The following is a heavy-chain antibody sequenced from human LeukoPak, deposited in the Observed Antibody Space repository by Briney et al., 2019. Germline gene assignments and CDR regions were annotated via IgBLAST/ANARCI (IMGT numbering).Heavy chain of an antibody. CDR1: GGSISTYY. J-gene: IGHJ4*02. CDR3: ARAILSGYPDS. CDR2: IYYSGST. Sequence: SETLSLTCTVSGGSISTYYWSWIRQPPGKGLEWIGYIYYSGSTNYSPSLKSRVTISVDTSKNQFSLKLSSVTAADTAVYYCARAILSGYPDSWGQGTLVIVFS. V-gene: IGHV4-59*01. D-gene: IGHD3-3*01.